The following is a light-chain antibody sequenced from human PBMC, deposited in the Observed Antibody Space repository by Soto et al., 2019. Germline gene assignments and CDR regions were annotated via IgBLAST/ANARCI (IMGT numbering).Light chain of an antibody. J-gene: IGKJ4*01. CDR2: GAS. CDR1: QSVTGNY. CDR3: QQSGTSPVT. V-gene: IGKV3-20*01. Sequence: EIVLTQSPGTLSLSPGGGATLSCSASQSVTGNYLAWYQQKPGQAPRLLIYGASSRATGIPDRFSGSGSGTDFTLTISRLEPEDFAVYYCQQSGTSPVTFGGGTKVDI.